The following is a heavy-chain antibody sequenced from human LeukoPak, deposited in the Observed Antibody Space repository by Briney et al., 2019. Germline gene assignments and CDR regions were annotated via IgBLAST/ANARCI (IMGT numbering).Heavy chain of an antibody. CDR2: IYYSGST. J-gene: IGHJ5*02. Sequence: SETLSLTCTVSGGSISSSSYYWGWIRQPPGKGLEWIGSIYYSGSTYYNPSLKSRVTISVDTSKNQFSLKLSSVTAADTAVYYCARLIAVEDSLDPWGQGTLVTVSS. CDR1: GGSISSSSYY. D-gene: IGHD6-19*01. CDR3: ARLIAVEDSLDP. V-gene: IGHV4-39*01.